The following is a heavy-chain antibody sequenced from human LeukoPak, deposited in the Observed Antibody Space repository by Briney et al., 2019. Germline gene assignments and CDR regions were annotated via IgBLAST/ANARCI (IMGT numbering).Heavy chain of an antibody. D-gene: IGHD4-17*01. CDR1: GYTFTSYA. CDR2: IIPIFGTA. J-gene: IGHJ4*02. Sequence: GASVKVSCKASGYTFTSYAMNWVRQAPGQGLEWMGGIIPIFGTANYAQKFQGRVTITADESTSTAYMELSSLRSEDTAVYYCARGNGDYDFDYWGQGTLVTVSS. V-gene: IGHV1-69*13. CDR3: ARGNGDYDFDY.